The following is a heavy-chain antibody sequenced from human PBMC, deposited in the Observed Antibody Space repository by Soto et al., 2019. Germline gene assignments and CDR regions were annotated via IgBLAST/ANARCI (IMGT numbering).Heavy chain of an antibody. CDR3: ARDIGRIVPAATPDY. CDR1: GYTFTSYG. V-gene: IGHV1-18*01. J-gene: IGHJ4*02. D-gene: IGHD2-2*01. CDR2: ISAYNGNT. Sequence: QVQLVQSGAEVKKPGSSVKVSCKASGYTFTSYGISWVRQAPGQGLEWMGWISAYNGNTNYAQKLQGRVTMTTATSTSTAYMELRSLRSDDTDVYYCARDIGRIVPAATPDYWCQGTLVTVSS.